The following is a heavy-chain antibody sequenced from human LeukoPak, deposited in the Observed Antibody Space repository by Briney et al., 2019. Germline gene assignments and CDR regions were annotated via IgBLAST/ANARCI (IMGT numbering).Heavy chain of an antibody. CDR3: AGGPVDGYKLYFDH. D-gene: IGHD5-24*01. J-gene: IGHJ4*02. Sequence: GASVQVSCMASGGTFISYAISWVRPPPSRGVEWVGRIIPIFGIAKNVQKLQGRVTITADKSTSTAYMELSSLRSEDTALYYCAGGPVDGYKLYFDHWGEGTLVTVSS. CDR1: GGTFISYA. CDR2: IIPIFGIA. V-gene: IGHV1-69*04.